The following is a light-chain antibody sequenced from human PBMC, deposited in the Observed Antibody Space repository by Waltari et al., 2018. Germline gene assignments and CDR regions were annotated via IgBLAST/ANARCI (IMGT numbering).Light chain of an antibody. CDR2: GAS. V-gene: IGKV3-15*01. Sequence: EIVMTQSPATLSVSPGESATLSCRASQSVSSNLAWYQQKPGQAPRLLIYGASTRATGIPARFSGSGSGTEFTLTISSLQSEDFAVYYCQQYNNWPLLFTFGPGTKVDIK. CDR3: QQYNNWPLLFT. J-gene: IGKJ3*01. CDR1: QSVSSN.